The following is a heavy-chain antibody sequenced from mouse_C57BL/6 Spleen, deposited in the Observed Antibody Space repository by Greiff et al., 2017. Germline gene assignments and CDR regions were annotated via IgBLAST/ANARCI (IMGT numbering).Heavy chain of an antibody. CDR3: TTGGSSYVY. Sequence: VQLQQSGAELVRPGASVKLSCTASGFNIKDDYMHWVKQRPEQGLEWIGWIDPENGDTEYASKFQGKATITADTSSNTAYLQLSSLTSEDTAVYYCTTGGSSYVYWGQGTTLTVSS. J-gene: IGHJ2*01. CDR2: IDPENGDT. D-gene: IGHD1-1*01. CDR1: GFNIKDDY. V-gene: IGHV14-4*01.